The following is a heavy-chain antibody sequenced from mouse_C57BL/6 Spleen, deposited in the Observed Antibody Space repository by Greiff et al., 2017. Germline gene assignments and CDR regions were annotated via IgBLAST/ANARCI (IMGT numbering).Heavy chain of an antibody. CDR1: GYTFTSYW. CDR2: INPSNGGT. CDR3: ARGDSYYAMDY. V-gene: IGHV1-53*01. J-gene: IGHJ4*01. Sequence: QVQLQQPGTELVKPGASVKLSCKASGYTFTSYWMHWVKQRPGQGLEWIGNINPSNGGTNYNEKFKSKATLTVEKSSSTVYLELSRLTSDDSAVYYCARGDSYYAMDYWGQGTSVTVSS. D-gene: IGHD3-3*01.